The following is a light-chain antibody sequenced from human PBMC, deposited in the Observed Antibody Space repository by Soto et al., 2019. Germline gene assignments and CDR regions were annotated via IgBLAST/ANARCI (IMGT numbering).Light chain of an antibody. CDR1: SSNIGAGYD. Sequence: QAVVTQPPSVSGAPGQKVTISCTGSSSNIGAGYDVHWYQQLPGTAPKLLIYGNTHRPSGVPDRFSGSKSGTSASLAITGLQAEDEADYYCQSYDTTRVVFGGGTKVTVL. CDR3: QSYDTTRVV. J-gene: IGLJ2*01. V-gene: IGLV1-40*01. CDR2: GNT.